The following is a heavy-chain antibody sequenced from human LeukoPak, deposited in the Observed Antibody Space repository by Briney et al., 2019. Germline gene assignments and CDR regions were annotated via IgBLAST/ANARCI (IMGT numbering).Heavy chain of an antibody. Sequence: SETLSLTCAVYGGSFSGYYWSWIRQPPGKGLEWIGEINHSGSTNYNSSLKSRVTISVDTSKNQFSLKLSSVTAADTAVYYCATLKGVVPAARKVRNWFDPWGQGTLVTVSS. D-gene: IGHD2-2*01. V-gene: IGHV4-34*01. CDR1: GGSFSGYY. J-gene: IGHJ5*02. CDR3: ATLKGVVPAARKVRNWFDP. CDR2: INHSGST.